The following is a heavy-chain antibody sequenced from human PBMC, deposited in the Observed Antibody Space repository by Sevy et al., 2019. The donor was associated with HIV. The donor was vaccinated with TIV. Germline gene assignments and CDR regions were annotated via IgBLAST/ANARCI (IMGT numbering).Heavy chain of an antibody. V-gene: IGHV3-30*02. Sequence: GESRKISCAASGFTFNYYGMYWVRQAPGKGLEWVSFIRYDGSNKDYADSVKGRFTISRDNSKNTVYLQMNSLRGEDTAVYHCAKDRVVVVPAAPGLGYYYGMDVWGQGTTVTVSS. CDR1: GFTFNYYG. D-gene: IGHD2-2*01. CDR3: AKDRVVVVPAAPGLGYYYGMDV. CDR2: IRYDGSNK. J-gene: IGHJ6*02.